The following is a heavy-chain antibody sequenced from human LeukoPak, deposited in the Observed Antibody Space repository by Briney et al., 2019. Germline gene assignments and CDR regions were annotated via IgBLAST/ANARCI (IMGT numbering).Heavy chain of an antibody. CDR3: AREAYYDILTGYYLDYYYGMDV. CDR1: GFTFSSYG. D-gene: IGHD3-9*01. Sequence: GGSLRLSCAASGFTFSSYGMHWVRQAPGKGLEWVAVISYDGSNKYYADSVKGRFTISRDNSKNTLYLQMNNLRAEDTAVYYCAREAYYDILTGYYLDYYYGMDVWGKGTTVTVSS. V-gene: IGHV3-30*03. CDR2: ISYDGSNK. J-gene: IGHJ6*04.